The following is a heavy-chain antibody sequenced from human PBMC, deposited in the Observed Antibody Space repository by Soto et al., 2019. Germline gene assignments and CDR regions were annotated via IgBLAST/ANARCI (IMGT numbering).Heavy chain of an antibody. CDR3: ATKGRWYVGYYYYGMDV. J-gene: IGHJ6*02. Sequence: GASVKVSCKVSGYTLTELSMHWVRQAPGKRLEWMGGFDPEDGETIYAQKFQGRVTMTEDTSTDTAYMELSSLRSEDTAVYYCATKGRWYVGYYYYGMDVWGQGTTVTVSS. V-gene: IGHV1-24*01. CDR2: FDPEDGET. CDR1: GYTLTELS. D-gene: IGHD6-13*01.